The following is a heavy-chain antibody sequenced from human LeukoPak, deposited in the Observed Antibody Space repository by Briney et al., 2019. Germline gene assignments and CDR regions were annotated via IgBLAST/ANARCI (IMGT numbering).Heavy chain of an antibody. CDR2: IYHSGST. CDR3: ARAVKQQLDY. CDR1: GYSISSGYY. D-gene: IGHD6-13*01. Sequence: SETLSLTCTVSGYSISSGYYWGWIRQPPGKGLEWIGSIYHSGSTYYNPSLKSRVTISVDTSKNQFSLKLSSVTAADTAVYYCARAVKQQLDYWGQGTLVTVSS. V-gene: IGHV4-38-2*02. J-gene: IGHJ4*02.